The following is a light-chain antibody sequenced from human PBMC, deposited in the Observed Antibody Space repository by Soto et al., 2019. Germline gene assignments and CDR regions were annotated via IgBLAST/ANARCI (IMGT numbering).Light chain of an antibody. Sequence: QSALTQPASVSGSPGQSITISCTGTSSDIGGYNFVSWYQQHPGRAPKLLIYEVASRPSGVSDRFSGSKSGNTASLTISGLPTEDEADYYCSSFTTSRSLVVFGGGTKLTVL. CDR1: SSDIGGYNF. CDR2: EVA. CDR3: SSFTTSRSLVV. J-gene: IGLJ2*01. V-gene: IGLV2-14*03.